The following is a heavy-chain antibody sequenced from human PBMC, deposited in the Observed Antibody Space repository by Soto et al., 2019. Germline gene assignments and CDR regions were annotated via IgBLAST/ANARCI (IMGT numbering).Heavy chain of an antibody. J-gene: IGHJ4*02. CDR1: GFTFSSYA. CDR3: ARDLGGNFYLLSY. CDR2: ISYDGSNK. D-gene: IGHD2-21*02. Sequence: QVQLVESGGGVVQPGRSLRLSCAASGFTFSSYAMHWVRQAPGKGLEWVAVISYDGSNKYYADSVKGRFTISRDNSKNTLYLQMNSLRDEDTAVYYCARDLGGNFYLLSYWGQGTLVTVSS. V-gene: IGHV3-30-3*01.